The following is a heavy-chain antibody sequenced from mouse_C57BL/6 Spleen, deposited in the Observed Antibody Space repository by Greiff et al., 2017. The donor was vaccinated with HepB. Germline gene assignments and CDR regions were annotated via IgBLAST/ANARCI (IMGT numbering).Heavy chain of an antibody. CDR3: ARHNYGSSYWFAY. D-gene: IGHD1-1*01. Sequence: EVQRVESGGDLVKPGGSLKLSCAASGFTFSSYGMSWVRQTPDKRLEWVATISSGGSYTYYPDSVKGRFTISRDNAKNTLYLQMSSLKSEDTAMYYCARHNYGSSYWFAYWGQGTLVTVSA. CDR1: GFTFSSYG. V-gene: IGHV5-6*01. J-gene: IGHJ3*01. CDR2: ISSGGSYT.